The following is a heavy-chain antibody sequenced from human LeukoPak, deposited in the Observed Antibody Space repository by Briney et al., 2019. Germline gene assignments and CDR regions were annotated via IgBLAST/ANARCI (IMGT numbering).Heavy chain of an antibody. J-gene: IGHJ4*02. CDR2: IKSNTNGGTP. CDR1: GFTFSNAW. Sequence: PGGSLRLSSAASGFTFSNAWMSWVPQAPGKGREWGGRIKSNTNGGTPDYAPPVKGRFTISRDDSKNTPYLQMNSLKTEDTAVYYCTTDLTTTYYYGSGSYYSSRLLSWWGQGTLVTVSS. V-gene: IGHV3-15*01. CDR3: TTDLTTTYYYGSGSYYSSRLLSW. D-gene: IGHD3-10*01.